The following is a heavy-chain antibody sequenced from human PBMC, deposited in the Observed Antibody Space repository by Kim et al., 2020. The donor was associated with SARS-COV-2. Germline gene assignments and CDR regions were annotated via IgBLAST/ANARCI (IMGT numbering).Heavy chain of an antibody. CDR1: GGSFSGSY. D-gene: IGHD3-16*01. V-gene: IGHV4-34*01. CDR3: ACWGPRLARHCNGHDY. Sequence: SETLSLTCAVYGGSFSGSYWSWIRQPPGKGLEWMGDINHSGSTNYNQTLKSRVTISVDTSTNQFSLKLIPVTAADTAVYYCACWGPRLARHCNGHDYWGQGTLVTVSS. J-gene: IGHJ4*02. CDR2: INHSGST.